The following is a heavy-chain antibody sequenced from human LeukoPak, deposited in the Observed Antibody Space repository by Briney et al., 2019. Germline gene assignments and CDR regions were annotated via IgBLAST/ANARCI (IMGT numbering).Heavy chain of an antibody. V-gene: IGHV2-70*11. J-gene: IGHJ4*02. CDR2: IDWDDDK. D-gene: IGHD6-6*01. Sequence: SGPTLVNPTQTLTLTCTFSGFSLSTSGMCVSWIRQPPGKALEWLARIDWDDDKYYSTSLKTRLTISKDTSKNQVVLTMTNMDPVDTATYYCARSLIEYSSSSIYFDYWGQGTLVTVSS. CDR1: GFSLSTSGMC. CDR3: ARSLIEYSSSSIYFDY.